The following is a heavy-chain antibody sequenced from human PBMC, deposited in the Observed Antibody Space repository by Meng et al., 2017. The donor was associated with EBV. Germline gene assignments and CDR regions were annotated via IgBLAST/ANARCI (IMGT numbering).Heavy chain of an antibody. J-gene: IGHJ4*02. CDR1: GASVSGGTFH. Sequence: QLQLQESGPGLVKPSENLSLPCTVSGASVSGGTFHRSWIRSPPGKELEWIGYIYDGGTTIYNPSLKSRVTIFLDTSRNQFSLGLRSVTTADTAVYYCAKSSSSTPGVVDSWGQGTLVTVSS. D-gene: IGHD6-6*01. CDR2: IYDGGTT. CDR3: AKSSSSTPGVVDS. V-gene: IGHV4-61*01.